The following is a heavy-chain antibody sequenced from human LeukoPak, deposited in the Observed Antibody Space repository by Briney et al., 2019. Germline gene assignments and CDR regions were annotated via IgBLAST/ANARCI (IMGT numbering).Heavy chain of an antibody. D-gene: IGHD1-26*01. CDR2: IYYSGSI. V-gene: IGHV4-61*08. CDR1: GASISSGDYY. J-gene: IGHJ3*02. Sequence: SETLSLTCIVSGASISSGDYYWRWIRQPPGKGLEWIGYIYYSGSINYNPSLKSRVTISVDTSKNQFSLNLSSVTAADTAVYYCARDPSGSYYLSGAFGIWGQGTMVTVSS. CDR3: ARDPSGSYYLSGAFGI.